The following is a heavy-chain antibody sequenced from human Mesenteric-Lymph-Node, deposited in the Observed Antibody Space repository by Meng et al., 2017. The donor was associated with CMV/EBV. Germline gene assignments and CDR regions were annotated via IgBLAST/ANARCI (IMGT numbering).Heavy chain of an antibody. CDR2: IYYSGTA. Sequence: SGGSISGAGYYCSWIRQHPGKGLEWIGYIYYSGTASYNPSLKSRVTMSVDTSKNQFSLQLNSVTPEDTAVYYCARDINWGRLGFDYWDQGTLVTVSS. V-gene: IGHV4-31*02. J-gene: IGHJ4*02. CDR1: GGSISGAGYY. CDR3: ARDINWGRLGFDY. D-gene: IGHD7-27*01.